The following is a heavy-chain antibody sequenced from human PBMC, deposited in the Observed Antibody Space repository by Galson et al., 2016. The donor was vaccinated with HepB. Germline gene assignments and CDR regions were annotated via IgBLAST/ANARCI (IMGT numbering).Heavy chain of an antibody. CDR1: GFTFSDYG. V-gene: IGHV3-33*03. J-gene: IGHJ6*04. Sequence: SLRLSCAASGFTFSDYGMHWVRQAPGKGLEWVAVIWYAGSDKYYADSVKGRFIISRDNAKNSLFLQMNSLRAEDTAVYYCAKEGWGSGSRPLDVWGKGTTVTVSS. D-gene: IGHD3-10*01. CDR3: AKEGWGSGSRPLDV. CDR2: IWYAGSDK.